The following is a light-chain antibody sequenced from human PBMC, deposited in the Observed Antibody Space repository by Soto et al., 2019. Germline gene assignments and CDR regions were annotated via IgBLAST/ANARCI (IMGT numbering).Light chain of an antibody. V-gene: IGLV2-14*01. CDR1: SGDIGGYNF. J-gene: IGLJ3*02. Sequence: QSALTQPASVSGSPGRSITISCTGTSGDIGGYNFVSWYQQHPGKAPKVIIYEVSNRPSGVSNRFSGSKSGNTASLTISGLQAEDEADYYCNSYTSTSARVFGGGTKLTVL. CDR3: NSYTSTSARV. CDR2: EVS.